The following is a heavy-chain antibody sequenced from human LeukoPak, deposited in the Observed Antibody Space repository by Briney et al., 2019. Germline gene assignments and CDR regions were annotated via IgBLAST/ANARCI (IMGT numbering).Heavy chain of an antibody. V-gene: IGHV4-39*01. Sequence: SETLSLTCSVSSDSISSSSYLWVWVRQPPGKGLEWIGDIYSNGHTSYNPSLKSRAAISVDTSKNQFSLNLSSVTAADTAVYYCARGATSGYSYGFRLRFDPWGQGTLVTVSS. CDR1: SDSISSSSYL. CDR3: ARGATSGYSYGFRLRFDP. D-gene: IGHD5-18*01. CDR2: IYSNGHT. J-gene: IGHJ5*02.